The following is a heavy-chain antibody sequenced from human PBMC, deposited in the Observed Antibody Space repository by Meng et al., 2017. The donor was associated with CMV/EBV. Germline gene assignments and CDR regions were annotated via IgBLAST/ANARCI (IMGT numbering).Heavy chain of an antibody. CDR3: ARDNRRGGVDY. CDR1: GGSSSSGAYY. J-gene: IGHJ4*02. V-gene: IGHV4-30-4*08. D-gene: IGHD3-3*01. Sequence: QVQLQAAGPGLVKPAQTLSPTCTVSGGSSSSGAYYWGWIRQPPGKGLEWIGYIYYSGSTYYNPSLKSRVTISVDTSKNQFSLKLSSVTAADTAVYYCARDNRRGGVDYWGQGTLVTVSS. CDR2: IYYSGST.